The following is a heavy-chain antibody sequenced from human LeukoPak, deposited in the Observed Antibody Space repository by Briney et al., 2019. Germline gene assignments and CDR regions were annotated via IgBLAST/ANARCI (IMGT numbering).Heavy chain of an antibody. D-gene: IGHD3-9*01. CDR1: GFTFSSYS. CDR3: ARVRYFDEPDDY. CDR2: ISSSSSKI. Sequence: GGSPRLSCAVSGFTFSSYSMNWVRQAPGKGLEWVSYISSSSSKIFYADSVKGRFTISRDNAKNLLYLQMNSLRDEDTAVYYCARVRYFDEPDDYWGQGTLVTVSS. J-gene: IGHJ4*02. V-gene: IGHV3-48*02.